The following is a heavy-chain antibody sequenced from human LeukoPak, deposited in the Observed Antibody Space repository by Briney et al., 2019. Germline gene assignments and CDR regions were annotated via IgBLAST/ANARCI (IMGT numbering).Heavy chain of an antibody. D-gene: IGHD3-16*01. V-gene: IGHV4-39*01. CDR1: GGSISSSSYY. CDR2: IHYSGGT. Sequence: SETLSLTCVVPGGSISSSSYYWGWISPPPGTGLEWIGTIHYSGGTTYNPSLKSRVTISVDTSKNHFSLKLSSVTAADTAVYYGARLMGAYYFDNWGQEPWSPSPQ. J-gene: IGHJ4*01. CDR3: ARLMGAYYFDN.